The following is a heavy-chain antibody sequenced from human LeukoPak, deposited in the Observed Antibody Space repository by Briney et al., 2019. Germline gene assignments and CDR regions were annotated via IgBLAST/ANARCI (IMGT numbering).Heavy chain of an antibody. CDR2: ISAYNGNT. D-gene: IGHD3-10*01. CDR3: ARAYGSGTLNWFDP. CDR1: GYTFTSNG. J-gene: IGHJ5*02. V-gene: IGHV1-18*01. Sequence: ASVKVSCKASGYTFTSNGISWVRQAPGQGLEWMGWISAYNGNTNYAQKLQGRVTMTTDTSTSTAYMELRSLRSDDTAVYYCARAYGSGTLNWFDPWGQGTLVTVSS.